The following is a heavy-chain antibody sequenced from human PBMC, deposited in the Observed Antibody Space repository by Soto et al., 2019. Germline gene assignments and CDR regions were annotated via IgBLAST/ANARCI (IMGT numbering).Heavy chain of an antibody. CDR3: ARGPIYCSSTSCPRWFDP. Sequence: SETLSLTCTVSGGSISSGGYYWSWIRQHPGKGLEWIGYIYYSGSTYYNPSLKSRVTISVDTSKNQFSLKLSSVTAADTAVYYCARGPIYCSSTSCPRWFDPWGQGTLVTVSS. CDR2: IYYSGST. D-gene: IGHD2-2*01. J-gene: IGHJ5*02. CDR1: GGSISSGGYY. V-gene: IGHV4-31*03.